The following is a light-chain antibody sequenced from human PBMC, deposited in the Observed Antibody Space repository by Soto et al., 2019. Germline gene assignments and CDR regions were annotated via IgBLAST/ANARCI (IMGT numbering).Light chain of an antibody. V-gene: IGKV1-5*03. J-gene: IGKJ3*01. CDR1: ESMSPW. CDR2: KSS. CDR3: QQVDSYPRT. Sequence: DLQMTQSPSSLSASVGDSINITCRASESMSPWLAWYQQKPGEAPKLLIYKSSTLQSGVPSTFSGSWSGTEFTLTISGLQPDDFATYYCQQVDSYPRTFGPGTTVEI.